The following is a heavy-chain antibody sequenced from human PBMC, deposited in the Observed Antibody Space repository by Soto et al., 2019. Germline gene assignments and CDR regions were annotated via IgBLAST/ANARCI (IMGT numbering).Heavy chain of an antibody. J-gene: IGHJ6*02. CDR3: ARHSRYCSSTSCYAVYYYGMDV. D-gene: IGHD2-2*01. V-gene: IGHV4-39*01. CDR2: IYYSGST. CDR1: GGSISSSSYY. Sequence: PSETLSLTCTVSGGSISSSSYYWGWIRQPPGKGLEWIGSIYYSGSTYYNPSLKSRVTISVDTSKNQFSLKLSSVTAADTAAYYCARHSRYCSSTSCYAVYYYGMDVWGQGTTVTVSS.